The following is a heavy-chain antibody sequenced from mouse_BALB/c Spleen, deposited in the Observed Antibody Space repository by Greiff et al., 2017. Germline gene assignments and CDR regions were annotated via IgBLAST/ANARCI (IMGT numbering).Heavy chain of an antibody. CDR3: ARDLSYYRYDDAMDY. J-gene: IGHJ4*01. D-gene: IGHD2-14*01. CDR2: IYPGDGDT. Sequence: QVQLQQSGAELARPGASVKLSCKASGYTFTSYWMQWVKQRPGQGLEWIGAIYPGDGDTRYTQKFKGKATLTADKSSSTAYMQLSSLASEDSAVYYCARDLSYYRYDDAMDYWGQGTSVTVSS. V-gene: IGHV1-87*01. CDR1: GYTFTSYW.